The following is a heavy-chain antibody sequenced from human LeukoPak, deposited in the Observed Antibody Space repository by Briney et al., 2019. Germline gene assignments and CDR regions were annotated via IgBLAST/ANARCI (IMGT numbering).Heavy chain of an antibody. D-gene: IGHD6-13*01. J-gene: IGHJ4*02. Sequence: GGSLRLSCAASGFTFDDYAMHWVRQAPGKGLEWVSGISWNSGSIGYADSVKGRFTISRDNAKSSLYLQMNSLRAEDTAVYYCLGSNIASLWGQGTLVTVSS. CDR1: GFTFDDYA. CDR3: LGSNIASL. V-gene: IGHV3-9*01. CDR2: ISWNSGSI.